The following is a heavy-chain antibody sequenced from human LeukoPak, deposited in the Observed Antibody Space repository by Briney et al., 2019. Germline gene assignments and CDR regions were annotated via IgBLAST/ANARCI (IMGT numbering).Heavy chain of an antibody. Sequence: PGGSLRLSCAASGFSFSNYGMNWVRQAPGKGLEWVSSISSSGTYIYYADSMKGRFTISRDNAKNSLYLKMDSLRAEDTAVYYCARPTIAAAGNFEYWGQGTLVTVSS. V-gene: IGHV3-21*01. CDR2: ISSSGTYI. CDR1: GFSFSNYG. D-gene: IGHD6-13*01. J-gene: IGHJ4*02. CDR3: ARPTIAAAGNFEY.